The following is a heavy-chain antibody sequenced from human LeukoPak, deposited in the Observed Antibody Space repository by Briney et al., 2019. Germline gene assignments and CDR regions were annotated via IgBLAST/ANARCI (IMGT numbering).Heavy chain of an antibody. CDR2: IKQDGSEK. Sequence: PGGSLRLSCAASGFTFSSYWMSWVRQAPGKGLEWVANIKQDGSEKYYVDSVKGRFTISRDNAKNSLYLQMNSLRAEDTAVYYCARDFGDTIYYYGMDVWGQGTTVTVSS. J-gene: IGHJ6*02. D-gene: IGHD3-16*01. CDR3: ARDFGDTIYYYGMDV. V-gene: IGHV3-7*03. CDR1: GFTFSSYW.